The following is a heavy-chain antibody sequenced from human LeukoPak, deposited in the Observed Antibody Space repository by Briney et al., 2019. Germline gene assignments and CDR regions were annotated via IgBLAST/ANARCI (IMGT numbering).Heavy chain of an antibody. D-gene: IGHD1-26*01. Sequence: GGSLRLFCAASGFISRSFAMTWVRHARGKGLEWLSNVRGSGDKIDYADRVEGRFTISRDNSKNTLYLQMNSQRAEDTAIYYCAKVVSYSRSILDFWGQGTLVSVSS. CDR1: GFISRSFA. CDR3: AKVVSYSRSILDF. J-gene: IGHJ4*02. CDR2: VRGSGDKI. V-gene: IGHV3-23*01.